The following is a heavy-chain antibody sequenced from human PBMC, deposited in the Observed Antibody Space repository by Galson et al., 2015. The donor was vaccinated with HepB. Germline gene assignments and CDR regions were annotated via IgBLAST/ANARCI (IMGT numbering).Heavy chain of an antibody. D-gene: IGHD1-1*01. Sequence: SVKVSCKASGYTFTGYYMHWVRQAPGQGLEWMGWINPNNGGTNYAQKFQGRVTMTRDTSISTAYMELSRLRSDDTAVYYCARAGWATGTDNWGQGTLVTVSS. CDR1: GYTFTGYY. J-gene: IGHJ4*02. CDR2: INPNNGGT. CDR3: ARAGWATGTDN. V-gene: IGHV1-2*02.